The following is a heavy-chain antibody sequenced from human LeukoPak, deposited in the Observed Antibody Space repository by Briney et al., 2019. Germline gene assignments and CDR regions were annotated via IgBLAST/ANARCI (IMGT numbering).Heavy chain of an antibody. D-gene: IGHD3-16*01. J-gene: IGHJ3*02. CDR2: ISTYNTNT. CDR3: ARAGGYDAFDI. CDR1: GYSFTSHG. Sequence: GESLKISCKGSGYSFTSHGISWVRQAPGQGLEWMGWISTYNTNTNYAQKLQGRVTMTTDTSTSTAYMELRSLRSDDTAVYYCARAGGYDAFDIWGQGTMVTVSS. V-gene: IGHV1-18*01.